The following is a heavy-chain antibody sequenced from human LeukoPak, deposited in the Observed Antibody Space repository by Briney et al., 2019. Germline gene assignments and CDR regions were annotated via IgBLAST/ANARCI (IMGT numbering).Heavy chain of an antibody. CDR2: IYYSGST. CDR1: GGSISSSSYY. Sequence: SEALSLTCTVSGGSISSSSYYWGWIRQPPGKGLEWIGSIYYSGSTYYNPSLKSRVTMSVDTSKNQFSLKLSSVTAADTAVYYCARDSADWFGDPTLGDFYFDYWGQGTLVTVSS. J-gene: IGHJ4*02. CDR3: ARDSADWFGDPTLGDFYFDY. V-gene: IGHV4-39*07. D-gene: IGHD3-10*01.